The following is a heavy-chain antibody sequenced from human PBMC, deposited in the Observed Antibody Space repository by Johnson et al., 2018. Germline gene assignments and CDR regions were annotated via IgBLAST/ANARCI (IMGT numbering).Heavy chain of an antibody. J-gene: IGHJ3*02. CDR2: IYYSGST. Sequence: QVQLQESGPGLVKPSETLSLTCTVSGGSISSYYWSWIRQPPGKGLEWIGYIYYSGSTNYNPSLKSRVTISVDTSKNQFSLKLSSVTAADTAVYYCARPLGNRVYDACDIWGQGTMVTVSS. CDR1: GGSISSYY. V-gene: IGHV4-59*01. D-gene: IGHD7-27*01. CDR3: ARPLGNRVYDACDI.